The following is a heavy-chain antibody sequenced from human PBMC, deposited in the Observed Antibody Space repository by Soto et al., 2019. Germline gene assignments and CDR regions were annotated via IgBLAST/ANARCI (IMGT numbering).Heavy chain of an antibody. CDR3: ARGEFVSKNSSGWYYFDY. J-gene: IGHJ4*02. Sequence: PSETLSLTCAVYGGSFSGYYWSWIRQPPGKGLEWIGEINHSGSTNYNPSLKSRVTISVDTSKNQFSLKLSSVTAADTAVYYCARGEFVSKNSSGWYYFDYWGQGTLVT. CDR1: GGSFSGYY. CDR2: INHSGST. V-gene: IGHV4-34*01. D-gene: IGHD6-19*01.